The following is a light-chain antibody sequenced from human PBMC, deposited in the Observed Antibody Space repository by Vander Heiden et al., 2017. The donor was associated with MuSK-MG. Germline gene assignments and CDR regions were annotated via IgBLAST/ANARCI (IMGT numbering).Light chain of an antibody. J-gene: IGKJ2*01. Sequence: DIVMTQSPDSLAVSLGERATINCKSSQSVLYSSNNKNYLTWYQQKPGQPPKLLIYWASTRESGVPDRFSGSGSGTDFTLTISSLQAEDVAVYYCHQYYSSPHTFGQGTKLETK. CDR3: HQYYSSPHT. CDR2: WAS. V-gene: IGKV4-1*01. CDR1: QSVLYSSNNKNY.